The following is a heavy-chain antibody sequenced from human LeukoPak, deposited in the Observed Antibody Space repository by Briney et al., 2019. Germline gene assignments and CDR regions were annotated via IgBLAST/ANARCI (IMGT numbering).Heavy chain of an antibody. CDR3: ARERAVAGHDY. CDR1: GFTFSSYE. D-gene: IGHD6-19*01. CDR2: ISSSGSTI. V-gene: IGHV3-48*03. J-gene: IGHJ4*02. Sequence: GGSLRLSCAASGFTFSSYEMNWVRQAPGKGLEWVSYISSSGSTIYYADSVKGRFTISRDNAKNSLYLQMNSLRAEDTAVYYCARERAVAGHDYWGQGTLSPSPQ.